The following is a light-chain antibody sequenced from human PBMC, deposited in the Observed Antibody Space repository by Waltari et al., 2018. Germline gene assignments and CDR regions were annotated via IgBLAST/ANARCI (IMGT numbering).Light chain of an antibody. J-gene: IGKJ1*01. Sequence: EIVLTQSPATLSVSPGEGATLSCRASQSISSNLAWYQQRPGQAPRLLIFATSTRATGVPARVRGSGSGTEFTLTISSMQSGDFAIYYCHQYNNWPPWTFGQGTKVEIK. CDR3: HQYNNWPPWT. CDR2: ATS. CDR1: QSISSN. V-gene: IGKV3-15*01.